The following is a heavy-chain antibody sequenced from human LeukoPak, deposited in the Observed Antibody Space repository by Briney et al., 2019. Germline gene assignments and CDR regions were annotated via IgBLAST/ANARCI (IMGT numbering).Heavy chain of an antibody. Sequence: SQTLSLTCTVSGGSISSSGRYYWSWIRQPPGKGLEWIGSMYHSGDTYYNPSLKSRVTISVDTSKNQLSLKLSSVTAADTAVYYCARSKAHLSTSWYGTWFDPWGQGTLVTVSS. J-gene: IGHJ5*02. CDR2: MYHSGDT. D-gene: IGHD2-2*01. V-gene: IGHV4-39*07. CDR1: GGSISSSGRYY. CDR3: ARSKAHLSTSWYGTWFDP.